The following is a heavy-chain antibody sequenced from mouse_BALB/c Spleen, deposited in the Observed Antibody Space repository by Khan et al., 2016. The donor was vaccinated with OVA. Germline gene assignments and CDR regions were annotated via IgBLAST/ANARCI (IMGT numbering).Heavy chain of an antibody. D-gene: IGHD2-4*01. V-gene: IGHV2-2*02. Sequence: QVQLKESGPGLIQPSQSLSITCTVSGFSLTSYGVHWVRQSPGKGLEWLGVIWSGGTTDHNVAFISRLTISKDNSKSQVFLKMNSLQANDTAIYYCASLYEYGEGFAYWGQGTLVTVSA. CDR1: GFSLTSYG. J-gene: IGHJ3*01. CDR3: ASLYEYGEGFAY. CDR2: IWSGGTT.